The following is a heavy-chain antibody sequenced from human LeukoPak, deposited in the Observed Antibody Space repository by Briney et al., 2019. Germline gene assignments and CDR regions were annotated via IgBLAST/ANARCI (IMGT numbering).Heavy chain of an antibody. CDR3: ARWAAAGTDQAQSDYLPPIYYYYMDV. J-gene: IGHJ6*03. V-gene: IGHV1-18*01. D-gene: IGHD6-13*01. Sequence: VASVKVSCKASGYTFTSYGISWVRQAPGQGLEWMGWISAYNGNTNYAQKLQGRVTMTTDTSTSTAYMELRSLRSDDTAVYYCARWAAAGTDQAQSDYLPPIYYYYMDVWGKGTTVTVSS. CDR1: GYTFTSYG. CDR2: ISAYNGNT.